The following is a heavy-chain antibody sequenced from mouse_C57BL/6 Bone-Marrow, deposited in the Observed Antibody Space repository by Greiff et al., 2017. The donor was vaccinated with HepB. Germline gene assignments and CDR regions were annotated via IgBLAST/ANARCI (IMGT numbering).Heavy chain of an antibody. J-gene: IGHJ1*03. CDR3: ANGSSYGYFDV. D-gene: IGHD1-1*01. CDR1: GYAFSSSW. Sequence: VQLQQSGPELVKPGASVKISCKASGYAFSSSWMNWVKQRPGKGLEWIGRIYPGDGDTNYNGKFKGKATLTADKYSSTAYMQRSSLTSEDSAVYFCANGSSYGYFDVWGTGTTVTVSS. V-gene: IGHV1-82*01. CDR2: IYPGDGDT.